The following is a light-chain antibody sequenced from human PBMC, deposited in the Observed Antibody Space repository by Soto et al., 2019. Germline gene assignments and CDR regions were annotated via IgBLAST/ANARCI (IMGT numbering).Light chain of an antibody. CDR2: EAS. CDR3: QQFGTSPRYT. V-gene: IGKV3-20*01. CDR1: QSVGSTY. Sequence: EILLTQSPGTLSLSPGERATLSCSTSQSVGSTYLAWYQQKPGQAPRLLIYEASRRATGIPDRFSGSGSGTDFTLTISRLEPEDFAVYYCQQFGTSPRYTFGQGTKLEI. J-gene: IGKJ2*01.